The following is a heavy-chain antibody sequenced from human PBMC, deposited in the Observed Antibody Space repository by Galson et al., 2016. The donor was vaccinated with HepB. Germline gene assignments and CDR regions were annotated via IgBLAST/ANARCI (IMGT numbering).Heavy chain of an antibody. D-gene: IGHD5-24*01. CDR3: ARGEDPYKIRD. Sequence: SETLSLTCAAGSFSDSYWGWIRQSPGKGLEWIGEIHPSGSTDYNQSLRSRVTISVDMSKNHFSLKLTSVTAADTAVYFCARGEDPYKIRDWGQGTLVTVSS. V-gene: IGHV4-34*01. CDR1: SFSDSY. J-gene: IGHJ4*02. CDR2: IHPSGST.